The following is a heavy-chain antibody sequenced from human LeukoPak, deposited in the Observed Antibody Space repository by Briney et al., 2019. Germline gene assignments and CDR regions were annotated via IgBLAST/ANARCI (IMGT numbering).Heavy chain of an antibody. D-gene: IGHD1-1*01. CDR3: ARLFTDRTTLDY. CDR2: IYHSGST. V-gene: IGHV4-38-2*01. Sequence: SETLSLTCAVSGYSISSGYYWGWIRQPPGKVLEWAGSIYHSGSTYYAPSLKGRFTISVDTSKNQSSLKLSSVTAADTAVYYCARLFTDRTTLDYWGQGTLVTVSS. CDR1: GYSISSGYY. J-gene: IGHJ4*02.